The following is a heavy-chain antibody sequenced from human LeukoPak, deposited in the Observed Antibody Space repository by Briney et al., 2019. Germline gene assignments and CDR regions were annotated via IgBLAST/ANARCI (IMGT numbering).Heavy chain of an antibody. J-gene: IGHJ4*02. CDR2: IIPIFGTA. CDR1: GGTFSSYA. CDR3: ARGRIQYWGRFDY. Sequence: ASVKVSCKASGGTFSSYAISWVRQASGQGLEWMGGIIPIFGTANYAQKFQGRVTITTDESTSTAYMELSSLRSEDTAAYYCARGRIQYWGRFDYWGQGTLVTVSS. V-gene: IGHV1-69*05. D-gene: IGHD2-8*02.